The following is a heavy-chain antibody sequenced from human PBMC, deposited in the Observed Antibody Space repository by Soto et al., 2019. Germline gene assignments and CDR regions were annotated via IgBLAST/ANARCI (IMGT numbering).Heavy chain of an antibody. CDR1: GFTFSSYA. CDR2: ISYDGSNK. CDR3: ARATVAGTVSRYDY. Sequence: QVQLVESGGGVVQPGRSLRLSCAASGFTFSSYAMHWVRQAPGKGLEWVAVISYDGSNKYYAYSVKGRFTISRDNSKNTLYLQMNSLRAEDTAVYYCARATVAGTVSRYDYWGQGTLVTVSS. D-gene: IGHD6-19*01. J-gene: IGHJ4*02. V-gene: IGHV3-30-3*01.